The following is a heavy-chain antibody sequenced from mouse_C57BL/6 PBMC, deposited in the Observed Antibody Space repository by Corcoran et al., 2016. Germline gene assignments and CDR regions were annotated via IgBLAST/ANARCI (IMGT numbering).Heavy chain of an antibody. D-gene: IGHD1-2*01. J-gene: IGHJ2*01. CDR3: ARGPLRHFDY. Sequence: EVQLQQSGPELVKPGASVKISCKASGYTFTDYYMNWVKQSHGKSLEWIGDINPNNGGTSYNQKFKGKATLTVDKSSSTAYMELRSLTSEDSAVYYCARGPLRHFDYWGQGTTLTVSS. CDR1: GYTFTDYY. V-gene: IGHV1-26*01. CDR2: INPNNGGT.